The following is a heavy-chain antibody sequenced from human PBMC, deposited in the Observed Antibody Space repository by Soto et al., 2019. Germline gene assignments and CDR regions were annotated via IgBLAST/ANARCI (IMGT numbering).Heavy chain of an antibody. Sequence: SATLSLTCTGSGGSISSSSYYWGWIRHPPGKGLEWIGSIYYSGSTYYNPSLKSRVTISVDTSKNQFSLKLSSVTAADTAVYYCARRLWFGEFNYYYGMDVWGQGTTVTVSS. D-gene: IGHD3-10*01. CDR2: IYYSGST. V-gene: IGHV4-39*01. CDR1: GGSISSSSYY. J-gene: IGHJ6*02. CDR3: ARRLWFGEFNYYYGMDV.